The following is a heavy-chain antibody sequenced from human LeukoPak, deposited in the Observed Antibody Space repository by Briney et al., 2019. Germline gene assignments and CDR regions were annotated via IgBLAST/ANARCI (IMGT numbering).Heavy chain of an antibody. CDR2: ISSSSSYI. CDR3: AKSGMVGATTPLDC. D-gene: IGHD1-26*01. CDR1: GFTFSSYS. J-gene: IGHJ4*02. Sequence: GGSLRLSCAASGFTFSSYSMNWVRQAPGKGLEWVSSISSSSSYIYYADSVKGRFTISRDNAKNSLYLQMNSLRAEDTAVYYCAKSGMVGATTPLDCWGRGTLVTVSS. V-gene: IGHV3-21*04.